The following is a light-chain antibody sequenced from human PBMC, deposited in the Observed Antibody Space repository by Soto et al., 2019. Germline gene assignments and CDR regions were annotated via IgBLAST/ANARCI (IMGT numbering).Light chain of an antibody. CDR2: DAS. CDR1: RNVSSY. V-gene: IGKV3-11*01. CDR3: QQCGGSPLFS. J-gene: IGKJ3*01. Sequence: EVVLTQSPATVSLSPGARATLSCRASRNVSSYLAWYQQKPGQVPRLLIYDASNRATGIPARFSGSGSGTDFTLTISRLEPEDFAVYYCQQCGGSPLFSFGPGTRVDI.